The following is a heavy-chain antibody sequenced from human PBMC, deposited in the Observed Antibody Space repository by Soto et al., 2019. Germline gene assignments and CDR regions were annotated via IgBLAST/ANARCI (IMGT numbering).Heavy chain of an antibody. CDR1: GYTFTSYA. CDR2: INAGNGNT. J-gene: IGHJ5*02. CDR3: ARGFPLWFAP. D-gene: IGHD3-3*01. V-gene: IGHV1-3*05. Sequence: QVQLVQSGAEEKKPGATVKVSCKASGYTFTSYAMDWVRQAPGQRLEWMGWINAGNGNTKYSQKFQGRVTITRDTSASTAYRELSSLRSEDTAVYFCARGFPLWFAPWGQGTLVTVSS.